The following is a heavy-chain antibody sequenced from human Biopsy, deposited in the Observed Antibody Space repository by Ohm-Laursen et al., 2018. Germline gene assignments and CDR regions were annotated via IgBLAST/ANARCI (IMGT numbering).Heavy chain of an antibody. J-gene: IGHJ6*02. CDR3: ARNLRLAITMKSGETTHPLHFAMDV. Sequence: SLRLSCAASEFSFSDYHMAWIRQTPGKGLEWVSNISPSGSGVKSADFVRGRFSLSRDNAKKSLYLQMSSLRAEDTAIYYCARNLRLAITMKSGETTHPLHFAMDVWGQGASVIVSS. D-gene: IGHD3-22*01. V-gene: IGHV3-11*01. CDR1: EFSFSDYH. CDR2: ISPSGSGV.